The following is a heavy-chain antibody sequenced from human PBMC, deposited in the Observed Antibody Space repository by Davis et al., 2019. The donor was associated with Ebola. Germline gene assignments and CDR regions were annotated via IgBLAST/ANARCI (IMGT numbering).Heavy chain of an antibody. CDR3: ARDLCTGGVCYHDY. J-gene: IGHJ4*02. D-gene: IGHD2-8*02. V-gene: IGHV1-8*01. Sequence: ASVKVSCKASGYTFTSYDINWVRQAPGQGLEWMGWMNPNSGNTGYAQKFQGRVTMTRNTSISTAYMELSSLRSEDTAVYYCARDLCTGGVCYHDYWGQGTVVTVSS. CDR2: MNPNSGNT. CDR1: GYTFTSYD.